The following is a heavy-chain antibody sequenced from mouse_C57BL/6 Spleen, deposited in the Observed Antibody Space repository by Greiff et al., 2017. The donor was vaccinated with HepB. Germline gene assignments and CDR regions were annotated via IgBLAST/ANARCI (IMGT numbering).Heavy chain of an antibody. CDR3: ARGGDSSGRFAY. Sequence: QVQLQQSGAELVRPGSSVKLSCKASGYTFTSYWMHWVKQRPIQGLEWIGNIDPSDSETHYNQKFKDKATLTVDKSSSTAYMQLSSLTSEDSAVYYCARGGDSSGRFAYWGQGTLVTVSA. V-gene: IGHV1-52*01. CDR2: IDPSDSET. J-gene: IGHJ3*01. CDR1: GYTFTSYW. D-gene: IGHD3-2*02.